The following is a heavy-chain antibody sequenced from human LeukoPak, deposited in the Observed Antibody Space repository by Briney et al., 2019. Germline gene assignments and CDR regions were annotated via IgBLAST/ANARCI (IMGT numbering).Heavy chain of an antibody. CDR1: GYSISSGYY. Sequence: SETLSLTCTVSGYSISSGYYWGWIRQPPGKGLEWIGSIYHSGSTYYNPSLKSRVTISVDTSKNQFSLKLSSVTAADTAVYYCARDRGQYDFWSGYSNYYFDYWGQGTLVTVSS. D-gene: IGHD3-3*01. J-gene: IGHJ4*02. V-gene: IGHV4-38-2*02. CDR2: IYHSGST. CDR3: ARDRGQYDFWSGYSNYYFDY.